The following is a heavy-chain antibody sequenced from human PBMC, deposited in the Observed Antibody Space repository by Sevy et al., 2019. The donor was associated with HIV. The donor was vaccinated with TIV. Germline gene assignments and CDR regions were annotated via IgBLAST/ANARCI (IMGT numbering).Heavy chain of an antibody. Sequence: SETLSLTCTVSGGSISSSSYYWGWIRQPPGKGLEWIGSIDYSGSTYYNPSLKSRVTISVGTSKNQFALKLSSVTAADTAVYYCARWGGGHFFDIWGQGTMVTVSS. CDR3: ARWGGGHFFDI. CDR1: GGSISSSSYY. D-gene: IGHD3-16*01. J-gene: IGHJ3*02. V-gene: IGHV4-39*01. CDR2: IDYSGST.